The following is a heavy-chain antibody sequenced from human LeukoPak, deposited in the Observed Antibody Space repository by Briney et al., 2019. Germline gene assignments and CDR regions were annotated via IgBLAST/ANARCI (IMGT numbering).Heavy chain of an antibody. J-gene: IGHJ4*02. Sequence: SETLSLTCTVSGGSISSGGYYWSWIRQPPGKGLEWIGYIYHSGSTYYNPSLKSRVTISVDRSKNQFSLKLSSVTAADTAVYYCARQRVGTTADYWGQGTLVTVSS. D-gene: IGHD1-14*01. CDR2: IYHSGST. V-gene: IGHV4-30-2*01. CDR1: GGSISSGGYY. CDR3: ARQRVGTTADY.